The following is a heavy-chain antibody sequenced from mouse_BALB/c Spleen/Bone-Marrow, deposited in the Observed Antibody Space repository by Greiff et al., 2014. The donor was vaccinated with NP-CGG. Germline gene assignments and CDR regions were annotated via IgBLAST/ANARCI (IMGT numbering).Heavy chain of an antibody. D-gene: IGHD2-5*01. CDR1: GYTFTDYA. Sequence: QVQLQQPGAELVRPGVSVKISCKGSGYTFTDYAMHWVKQSHAESLEWIGVINTYFGDISYNQKFKGKATIAVDKTSRTVYMELARLTAEDSAIYYCPRGYSNNYAMDYWGQGTSVTVSS. CDR2: INTYFGDI. J-gene: IGHJ4*01. V-gene: IGHV1S137*01. CDR3: PRGYSNNYAMDY.